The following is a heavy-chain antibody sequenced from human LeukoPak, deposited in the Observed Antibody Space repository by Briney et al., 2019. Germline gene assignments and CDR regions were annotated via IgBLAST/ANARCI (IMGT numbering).Heavy chain of an antibody. CDR1: EFSVGSNY. J-gene: IGHJ4*02. V-gene: IGHV3-30*03. CDR3: ARSRVIAVAGSGRY. Sequence: GGSLRLSCAASEFSVGSNYMTWVRQAPGKGLEWVAVISYDGSNKYYADSVKGRFTISRDNSKNTLYLQMNSLRAEDTAVYYCARSRVIAVAGSGRYWGQGTLVTVSS. CDR2: ISYDGSNK. D-gene: IGHD6-19*01.